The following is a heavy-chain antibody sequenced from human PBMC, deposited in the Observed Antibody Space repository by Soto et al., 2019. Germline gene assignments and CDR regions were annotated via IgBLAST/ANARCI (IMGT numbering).Heavy chain of an antibody. CDR3: VHEPWQWRGD. CDR2: IYRGDNT. Sequence: EVQVVESGGGLVQPGGSLRLSCAASAFTVSSNYMSWVRQAPGKGLEWVSVIYRGDNTYYADSVKGRFTISRDSSKNTLYLQMNSRRAEDTAIYYCVHEPWQWRGDWGQGTLVTVSS. D-gene: IGHD6-19*01. J-gene: IGHJ4*02. CDR1: AFTVSSNY. V-gene: IGHV3-66*01.